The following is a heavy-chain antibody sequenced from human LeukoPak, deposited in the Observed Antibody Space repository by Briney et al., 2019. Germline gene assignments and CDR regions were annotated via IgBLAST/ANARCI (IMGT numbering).Heavy chain of an antibody. D-gene: IGHD1-26*01. CDR2: IKSKADGGTT. Sequence: GGSLRLSCAASGFTFTSAWMSWVRQAPGKGLEWVGRIKSKADGGTTDYTAPVRGRFTISRDDSRNTLFLQMNSLETEDTAVYYCTTYNTGSHYAWVQGTLVTVSS. J-gene: IGHJ5*02. CDR3: TTYNTGSHYA. CDR1: GFTFTSAW. V-gene: IGHV3-15*01.